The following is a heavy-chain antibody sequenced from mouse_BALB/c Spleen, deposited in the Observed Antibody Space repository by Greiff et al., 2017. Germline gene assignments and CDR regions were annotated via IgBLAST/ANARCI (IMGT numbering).Heavy chain of an antibody. J-gene: IGHJ2*01. V-gene: IGHV5-9-3*01. CDR2: ISSGGSYT. CDR3: ARPGSNYFDY. D-gene: IGHD1-1*01. Sequence: EVKLVESGGGLVKPGGSLKLSCAASGFTFSSYAMSWVRQTPEKRLEWVATISSGGSYTYYPDSVKGRFTISRDNAKNTLYLQMSSLRSEDTAMYYCARPGSNYFDYWGQGTTLTVSS. CDR1: GFTFSSYA.